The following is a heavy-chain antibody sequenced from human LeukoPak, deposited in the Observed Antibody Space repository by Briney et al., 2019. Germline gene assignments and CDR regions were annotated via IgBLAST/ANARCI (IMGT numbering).Heavy chain of an antibody. CDR3: AREGWELPYYYYYMDV. D-gene: IGHD1-26*01. V-gene: IGHV4-39*06. J-gene: IGHJ6*03. CDR2: IYYSGST. Sequence: SETLSLTCTVSGGSISSSSYYWGWIRQPPGKGLEWIGSIYYSGSTYYNPSLKSRVTISVDTSKNQFPLKLSSVTAADTAVYYCAREGWELPYYYYYMDVWGKGTTVTVSS. CDR1: GGSISSSSYY.